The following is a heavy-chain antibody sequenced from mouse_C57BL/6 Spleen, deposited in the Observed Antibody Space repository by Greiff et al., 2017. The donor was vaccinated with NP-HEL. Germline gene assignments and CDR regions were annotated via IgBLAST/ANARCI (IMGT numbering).Heavy chain of an antibody. Sequence: QVQLKQPGAELVKPGASVKLSCKASGYTFTSYWMHWVKQRPGQGLEWIGMIHPNSGSTNYNEKFKSKATLTVDKSSSTAYMQLSSLTSEDSAVYYGARGLLLRGYYFDYWGQGTTLTVSS. CDR3: ARGLLLRGYYFDY. D-gene: IGHD1-1*01. CDR1: GYTFTSYW. V-gene: IGHV1-64*01. J-gene: IGHJ2*01. CDR2: IHPNSGST.